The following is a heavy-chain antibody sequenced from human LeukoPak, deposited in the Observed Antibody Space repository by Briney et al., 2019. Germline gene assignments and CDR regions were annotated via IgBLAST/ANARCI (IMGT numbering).Heavy chain of an antibody. Sequence: GGSLRLSCSASGFTFSSYAMHWVRQAPGKGLEYVSAIVSNAGSTYYADSVKGRFTISRDNSKNTLYLQVSSLRAEDTAVYYCVKPLGSSGYGYFFDYWGQGSLVTVSS. V-gene: IGHV3-64D*06. CDR3: VKPLGSSGYGYFFDY. J-gene: IGHJ4*02. CDR2: IVSNAGST. D-gene: IGHD5-12*01. CDR1: GFTFSSYA.